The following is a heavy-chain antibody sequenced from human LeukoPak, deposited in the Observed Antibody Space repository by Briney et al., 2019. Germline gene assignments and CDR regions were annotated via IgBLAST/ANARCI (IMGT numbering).Heavy chain of an antibody. Sequence: SETLSLTCTVSGGSISSYYWSWIRQPPGKGLEWIGYIYYSGSTNYNPSLKSRVTISVDTSKNQFSLKLSSVTAADTAVYYCARDRGYSGYDYYYYYYGMDVWGQGTTVTVSS. CDR3: ARDRGYSGYDYYYYYYGMDV. D-gene: IGHD5-12*01. CDR1: GGSISSYY. J-gene: IGHJ6*02. V-gene: IGHV4-59*01. CDR2: IYYSGST.